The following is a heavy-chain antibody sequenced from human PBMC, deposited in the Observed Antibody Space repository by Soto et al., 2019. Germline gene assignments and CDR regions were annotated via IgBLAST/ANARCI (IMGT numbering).Heavy chain of an antibody. CDR1: GGSISSGGYY. CDR3: AASCVACGGFNYYGMDV. D-gene: IGHD2-21*01. Sequence: QVQLQESGPGLVKPSQTLSLTCTVSGGSISSGGYYWYWFRQHPGKCLEWIGYIYYSGTTYYNPSLKSRVTIAVDTSKNQFSLKLSSVTSAATAGYYCAASCVACGGFNYYGMDVW. J-gene: IGHJ6*01. CDR2: IYYSGTT. V-gene: IGHV4-31*03.